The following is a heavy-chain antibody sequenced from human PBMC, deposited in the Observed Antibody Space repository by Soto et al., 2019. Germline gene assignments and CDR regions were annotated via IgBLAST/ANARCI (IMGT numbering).Heavy chain of an antibody. CDR3: AXVGRGGGSETTVNWFDP. CDR2: IYYSGST. D-gene: IGHD2-15*01. CDR1: GGSISSGDYY. Sequence: SETLSLTCTVSGGSISSGDYYWSWIRQPPGKGLEWIGYIYYSGSTYYNPSLKSRVTISVDTSKNQFSLKLSSVTAADTAVYYCAXVGRGGGSETTVNWFDPWGQGTLVTVSS. J-gene: IGHJ5*02. V-gene: IGHV4-30-4*01.